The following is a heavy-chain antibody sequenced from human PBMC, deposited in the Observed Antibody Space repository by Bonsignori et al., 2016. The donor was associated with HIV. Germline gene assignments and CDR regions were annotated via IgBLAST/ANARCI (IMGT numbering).Heavy chain of an antibody. D-gene: IGHD2/OR15-2a*01. V-gene: IGHV3-23*01. CDR2: ISTSGGST. J-gene: IGHJ4*02. Sequence: WIRQPPGKGLEWVSTISTSGGSTYYADSVKGRFTISRDNSKNTLYLQMNSLRAEDTAVYYCAKEFIYGDYWGQGTLVTVSS. CDR3: AKEFIYGDY.